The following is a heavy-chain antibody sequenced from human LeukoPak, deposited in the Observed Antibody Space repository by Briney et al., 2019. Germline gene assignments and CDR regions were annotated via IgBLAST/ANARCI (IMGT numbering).Heavy chain of an antibody. CDR2: IHPGDSDT. Sequence: GESLKISCKGSGYSFINYWIGWVRQMPGKGLEWMAIIHPGDSDTKYSPSFQGQVTISADKSITTAYLQWSSLKASDTAMYYCAILSSGWYYFDYWGQGTLVTVSS. D-gene: IGHD6-19*01. V-gene: IGHV5-51*01. J-gene: IGHJ4*02. CDR1: GYSFINYW. CDR3: AILSSGWYYFDY.